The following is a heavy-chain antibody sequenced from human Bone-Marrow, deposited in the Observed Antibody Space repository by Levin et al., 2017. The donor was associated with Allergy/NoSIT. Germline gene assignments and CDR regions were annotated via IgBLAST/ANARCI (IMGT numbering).Heavy chain of an antibody. J-gene: IGHJ4*02. Sequence: PGGSLRLSCAASGFTFSSYDMSWVRQAPGKGLEWVSGLSGSGGNTYYADSVKGRFTISRDNSKNMVYLQMNSLRAEDSAVYYCAKCRHGDYLINFDYWGQGTLVTVSS. CDR3: AKCRHGDYLINFDY. CDR1: GFTFSSYD. V-gene: IGHV3-23*01. D-gene: IGHD4-17*01. CDR2: LSGSGGNT.